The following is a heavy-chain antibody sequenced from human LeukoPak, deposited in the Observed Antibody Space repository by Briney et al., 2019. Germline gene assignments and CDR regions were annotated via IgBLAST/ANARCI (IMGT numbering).Heavy chain of an antibody. J-gene: IGHJ4*02. CDR1: GGSISSGGYY. CDR2: IYHSGST. V-gene: IGHV4-30-2*01. D-gene: IGHD6-13*01. Sequence: SETLSLTCTVSGGSISSGGYYWSWIRQPPGKGLEWIGYIYHSGSTYYNPSLKSRVTISVDRSKNQFSLKLSSVTAADTAVYYCARRRSISSLRDYWGQGTLVTVSS. CDR3: ARRRSISSLRDY.